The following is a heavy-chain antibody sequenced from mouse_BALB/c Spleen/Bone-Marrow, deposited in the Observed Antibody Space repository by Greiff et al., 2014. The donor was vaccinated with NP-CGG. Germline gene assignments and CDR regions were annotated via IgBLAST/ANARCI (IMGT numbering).Heavy chain of an antibody. CDR1: GFTFSTYY. V-gene: IGHV5-6-2*01. CDR3: ARRAFYALDY. CDR2: IYTNDGST. Sequence: EVMLVESGGGLVKVGESLTLSCAASGFTFSTYYMSWVRQTPEKRLELVAAIYTNDGSTYYPDTVKGRFAISRDNAKNTLYLQMNSLKSEDTALYYCARRAFYALDYWGQGTSVTVSS. J-gene: IGHJ4*01.